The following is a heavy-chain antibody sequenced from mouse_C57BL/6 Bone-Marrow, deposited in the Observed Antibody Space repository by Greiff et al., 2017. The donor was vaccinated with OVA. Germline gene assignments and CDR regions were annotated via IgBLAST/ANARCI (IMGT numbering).Heavy chain of an antibody. D-gene: IGHD1-1*01. Sequence: LQESGPGMVKPSQSLSLTCTVTGYSITSGYDWHCIRHFPGNKLEWLGYISYSGSTNYNPSLKSRISITHDTSKNPFFLKLNSVTTEDTATYYCARELRFYYFDYWGQGTTLTVSS. CDR2: ISYSGST. CDR3: ARELRFYYFDY. J-gene: IGHJ2*01. V-gene: IGHV3-1*01. CDR1: GYSITSGYD.